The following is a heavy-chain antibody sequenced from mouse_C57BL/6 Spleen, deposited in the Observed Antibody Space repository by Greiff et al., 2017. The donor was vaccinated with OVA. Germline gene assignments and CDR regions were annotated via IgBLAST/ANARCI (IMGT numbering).Heavy chain of an antibody. V-gene: IGHV7-3*01. CDR2: IRNKANGYTT. CDR1: GFTFTDYY. Sequence: EVQLQESGGGLVQPGGSLSLSCAASGFTFTDYYMSWVRQPPGKALEWLGFIRNKANGYTTEYSASVKGRFTISRDNSQSILYLQMNALRAEDSATYYCARDHYYGSSFAYWGQGTLVTVSA. D-gene: IGHD1-1*01. CDR3: ARDHYYGSSFAY. J-gene: IGHJ3*01.